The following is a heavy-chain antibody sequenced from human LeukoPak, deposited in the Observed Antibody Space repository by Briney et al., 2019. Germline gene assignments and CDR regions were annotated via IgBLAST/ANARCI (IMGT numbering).Heavy chain of an antibody. V-gene: IGHV4-59*01. D-gene: IGHD3-10*01. J-gene: IGHJ3*02. CDR3: ARIRLLAAFDI. CDR1: GGSISSYY. Sequence: SETLSLTCTVSGGSISSYYWSWIRQPPGKGLEWIGYIYYSGSTNYNPSLKSRVAISEDTSKNQFSLKLSSVTAADTAVYYCARIRLLAAFDIWGQGTMVTVSS. CDR2: IYYSGST.